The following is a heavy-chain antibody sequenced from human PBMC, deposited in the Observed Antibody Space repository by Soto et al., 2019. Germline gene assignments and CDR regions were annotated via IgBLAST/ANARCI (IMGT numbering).Heavy chain of an antibody. CDR3: AKCMQAYWNYDAHHI. CDR1: GFTFSFYS. CDR2: ITATGGTT. Sequence: EVKLLESGGGLVQPGGSLRLSCAASGFTFSFYSMTWVRQAPGKGLEWVAHITATGGTTYYADSVKGRFTISRDTSRNTLYLQMNSLRAEDTALYYCAKCMQAYWNYDAHHIWGQGTMVTVSS. J-gene: IGHJ3*02. D-gene: IGHD1-7*01. V-gene: IGHV3-23*01.